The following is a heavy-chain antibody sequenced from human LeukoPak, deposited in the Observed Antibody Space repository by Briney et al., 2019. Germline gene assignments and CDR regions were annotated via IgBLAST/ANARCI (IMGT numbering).Heavy chain of an antibody. J-gene: IGHJ4*02. V-gene: IGHV1-69*06. D-gene: IGHD3-9*01. CDR2: IIPIFGTA. CDR1: GGTFSSYA. Sequence: SVKVSCKASGGTFSSYAISWVRQAPGQGLEWMGGIIPIFGTANYAQKFQGRVTITADKTTSTAYMELSSLRSEDTAVYYCARGLTLRYFDWLYYWGQGTLVTVSS. CDR3: ARGLTLRYFDWLYY.